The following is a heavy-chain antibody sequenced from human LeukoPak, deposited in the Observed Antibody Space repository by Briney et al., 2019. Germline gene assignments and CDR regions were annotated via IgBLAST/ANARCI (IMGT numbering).Heavy chain of an antibody. J-gene: IGHJ4*02. V-gene: IGHV1-8*01. CDR3: ARDWGIAVAFDY. Sequence: ASVKVSCKASGYTFTSYDINWVRQATGQGLEWMGWMNPNSGNTGYAQKFQGRVTMTRNTSISTAYMELSSLRSEDTAVYYCARDWGIAVAFDYWGQGTLVTVSS. D-gene: IGHD6-19*01. CDR2: MNPNSGNT. CDR1: GYTFTSYD.